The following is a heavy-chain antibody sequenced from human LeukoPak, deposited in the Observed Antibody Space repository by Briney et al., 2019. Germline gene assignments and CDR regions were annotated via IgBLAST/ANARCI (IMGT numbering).Heavy chain of an antibody. V-gene: IGHV4-59*01. D-gene: IGHD3-10*01. CDR2: IYYSGST. Sequence: KASETLSLTCTVSGGSISSYYWSWIRQPPGKGLEWIGYIYYSGSTNYNPSLKSRVTISVDTSKNQFSPKLSSVTAADTAVYYCARGITMVRGVIIDGIDYWGQGTLVTVSS. J-gene: IGHJ4*02. CDR3: ARGITMVRGVIIDGIDY. CDR1: GGSISSYY.